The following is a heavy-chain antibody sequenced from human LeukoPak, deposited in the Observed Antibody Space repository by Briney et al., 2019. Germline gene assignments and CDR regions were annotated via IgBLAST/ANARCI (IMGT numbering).Heavy chain of an antibody. Sequence: ASVKVSCKASGYTFTSYGTSWVRQAPGQGLEWMGWISAYNGNTNYAQKLQGRVTMTTDTSTSTAYMELRSLRSDDTAVYYCAREGVGDYFYHWFDPWGQGTLVTVSS. CDR3: AREGVGDYFYHWFDP. CDR2: ISAYNGNT. J-gene: IGHJ5*02. D-gene: IGHD4-17*01. V-gene: IGHV1-18*01. CDR1: GYTFTSYG.